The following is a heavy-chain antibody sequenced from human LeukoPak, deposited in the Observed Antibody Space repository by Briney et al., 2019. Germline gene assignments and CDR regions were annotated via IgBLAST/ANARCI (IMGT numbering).Heavy chain of an antibody. CDR2: INWNGGST. CDR3: ARVTGYCSGGSCYFGY. D-gene: IGHD2-15*01. J-gene: IGHJ4*02. V-gene: IGHV3-20*04. CDR1: GFTFDDYG. Sequence: WGSLRLSGAASGFTFDDYGMSWVRQDPGKGLEWVSGINWNGGSTGYADSVKGRFTISRDNAKNSLYLQMNSLRAEDTALYYCARVTGYCSGGSCYFGYWGQGTLVTVSS.